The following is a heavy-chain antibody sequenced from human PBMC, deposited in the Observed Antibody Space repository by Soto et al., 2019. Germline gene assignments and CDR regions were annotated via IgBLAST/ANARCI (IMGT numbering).Heavy chain of an antibody. D-gene: IGHD5-12*01. Sequence: QVQLQQWGAGLLKPSETLSLTCAVYGGSFSGYYWSWIRQPPGKGLEWIGEINHSGSTNYNPSLKSRVTISVDTSKNQFSLKLSSVTAADTAVYYCAREVKWLRSGPYYFDYWGQGTLVTVSS. V-gene: IGHV4-34*01. CDR3: AREVKWLRSGPYYFDY. CDR2: INHSGST. CDR1: GGSFSGYY. J-gene: IGHJ4*02.